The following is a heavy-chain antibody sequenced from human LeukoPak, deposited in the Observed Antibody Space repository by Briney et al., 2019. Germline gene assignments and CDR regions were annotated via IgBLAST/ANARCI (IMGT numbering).Heavy chain of an antibody. CDR3: AKFWSGYYTD. J-gene: IGHJ4*02. CDR2: LTPLAGTP. V-gene: IGHV1-69*06. D-gene: IGHD3-3*01. Sequence: GASVKVSCKVSGDTFGTFSFNWVRQAPSEGLEWLGGLTPLAGTPNYAQKFQGRLTISADKSTSTVYMELSRLTSEDTAVYFCAKFWSGYYTDWGQGTLVSVSS. CDR1: GDTFGTFS.